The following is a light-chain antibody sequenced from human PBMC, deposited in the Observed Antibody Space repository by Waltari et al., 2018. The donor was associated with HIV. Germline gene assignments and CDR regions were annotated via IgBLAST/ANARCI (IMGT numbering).Light chain of an antibody. V-gene: IGLV2-11*01. CDR3: CSYAGSYTYV. Sequence: QSALTQPRSVSGSPGQSVTISCTGTSSDVGGYNYVSWYQQHPGKAPKLMIYDVSKRPSGVPDRVSGSKSGNTASLTISGLQAEDEADYYCCSYAGSYTYVFGTGTMVTVL. CDR1: SSDVGGYNY. J-gene: IGLJ1*01. CDR2: DVS.